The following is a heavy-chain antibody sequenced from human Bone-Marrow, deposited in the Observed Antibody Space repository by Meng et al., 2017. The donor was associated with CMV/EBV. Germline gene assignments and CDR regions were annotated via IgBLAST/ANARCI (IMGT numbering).Heavy chain of an antibody. CDR1: GYTFTSYD. V-gene: IGHV1-8*01. Sequence: ASVKVSCKASGYTFTSYDINWVRQATGQGLEWMGWMNPNSGNTGYAQKFQGRVTMTRNNSISTAYMELSSLRTEDKAVYYWASSKAAAGDYWGQGTLVTVSS. J-gene: IGHJ4*02. CDR3: ASSKAAAGDY. CDR2: MNPNSGNT. D-gene: IGHD6-13*01.